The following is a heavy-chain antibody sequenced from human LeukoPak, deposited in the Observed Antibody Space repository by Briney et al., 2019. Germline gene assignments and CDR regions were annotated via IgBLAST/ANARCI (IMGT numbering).Heavy chain of an antibody. CDR3: AKGSGSSCYSPCDY. V-gene: IGHV3-23*01. CDR1: GFTFTSYS. D-gene: IGHD2-15*01. J-gene: IGHJ4*02. Sequence: GGSLRFSCAASGFTFTSYSMMWVRQDPGKGLEWVSTISGGGGSTYYADSVKGRFTISRDNSKNTLYLQVNSLRAEDTAVYYCAKGSGSSCYSPCDYWGQGILVTVSS. CDR2: ISGGGGST.